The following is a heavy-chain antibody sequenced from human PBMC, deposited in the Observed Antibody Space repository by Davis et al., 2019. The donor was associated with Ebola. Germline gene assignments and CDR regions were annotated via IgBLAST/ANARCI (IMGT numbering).Heavy chain of an antibody. Sequence: GGSLRLSCAASGLTFSSYVMSWVRQAPGKGLEWISAISGSGGTTYYADSVKGRFTISRDNYKHTLYLQMTSLRAEDTAVYYCAKGVLWFGEGDNYWGQGTLVTVSS. D-gene: IGHD3-10*01. V-gene: IGHV3-23*01. CDR2: ISGSGGTT. J-gene: IGHJ4*02. CDR1: GLTFSSYV. CDR3: AKGVLWFGEGDNY.